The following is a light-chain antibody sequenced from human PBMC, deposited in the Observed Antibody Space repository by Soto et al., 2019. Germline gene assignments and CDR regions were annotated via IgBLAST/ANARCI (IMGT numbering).Light chain of an antibody. CDR3: QQSYSTPLT. CDR2: AAS. Sequence: DIQMTQSPSSLSASGGDRVTITCRASQSISSYLNWYQQKPGKAPKLLIYAASSLQSGVPSRFSGSGSGTDFTLTISSPQPEDFATYYCQQSYSTPLTFGGGTKVEIK. V-gene: IGKV1-39*01. J-gene: IGKJ4*01. CDR1: QSISSY.